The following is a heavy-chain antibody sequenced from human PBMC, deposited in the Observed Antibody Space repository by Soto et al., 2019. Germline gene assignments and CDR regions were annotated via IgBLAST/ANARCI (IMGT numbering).Heavy chain of an antibody. D-gene: IGHD3-3*01. J-gene: IGHJ6*02. CDR2: IIPIFGTA. CDR1: GGTFSSYA. Sequence: QVQLVQSGAEVKKPGSSVKVSCKASGGTFSSYAISWVRQAPGQGLEWMGGIIPIFGTANYAQKFQGRVTITADESTSTAYMELSSLRSEDTAVYYCARGSDFWSGYYIGSRDYYYYGMDVWGQGTTVTVSS. V-gene: IGHV1-69*01. CDR3: ARGSDFWSGYYIGSRDYYYYGMDV.